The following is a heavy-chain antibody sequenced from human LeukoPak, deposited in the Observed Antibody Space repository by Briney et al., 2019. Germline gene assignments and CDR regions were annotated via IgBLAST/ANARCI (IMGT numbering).Heavy chain of an antibody. Sequence: SETLSLTCTVSGGSISSYYWSWIRQPPGKGLEWIGYIYYSGSTNYNPSLKSRVTISVDTSKNQFSLKLSSVTAADTAVYYCARVLRDGYNTVWFDPWGQGTLVTVSS. D-gene: IGHD5-24*01. CDR1: GGSISSYY. CDR2: IYYSGST. CDR3: ARVLRDGYNTVWFDP. V-gene: IGHV4-59*08. J-gene: IGHJ5*02.